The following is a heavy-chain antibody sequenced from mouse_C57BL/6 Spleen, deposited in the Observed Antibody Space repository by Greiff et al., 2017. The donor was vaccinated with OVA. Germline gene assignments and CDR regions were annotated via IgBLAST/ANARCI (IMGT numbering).Heavy chain of an antibody. J-gene: IGHJ3*01. CDR3: ARSPTVVDTPAWFAY. CDR2: IHPNSGST. Sequence: QVQLQQSGAELVKPGASVKLSCKASGYTFTSYWMHWVKQRPGQGLEWIGMIHPNSGSTNYNEKFKSKATLTVDKSSSTAYMQLSSLTSEDSAVYYCARSPTVVDTPAWFAYWGQGTLVTVSA. D-gene: IGHD1-1*01. CDR1: GYTFTSYW. V-gene: IGHV1-64*01.